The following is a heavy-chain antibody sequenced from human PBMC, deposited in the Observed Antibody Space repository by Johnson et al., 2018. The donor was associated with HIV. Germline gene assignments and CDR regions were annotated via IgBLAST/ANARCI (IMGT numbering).Heavy chain of an antibody. J-gene: IGHJ3*02. V-gene: IGHV3-23*04. CDR2: ISNSGGDT. Sequence: VQLVESGGGLVEPGGSLRLSCAASGFTFSSYAMSWVRQAPGKGLEWVSTISNSGGDTYYADSVKGRFTISRDNSKNTLYLQMNSLRAEDTAVYYCARDRDRLNWNYGALDIWGQGTMVTVSS. CDR3: ARDRDRLNWNYGALDI. CDR1: GFTFSSYA. D-gene: IGHD1-7*01.